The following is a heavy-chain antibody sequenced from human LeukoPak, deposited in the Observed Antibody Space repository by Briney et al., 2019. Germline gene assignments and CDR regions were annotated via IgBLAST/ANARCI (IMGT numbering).Heavy chain of an antibody. CDR2: IKSKGVGGTT. CDR3: TTEYYGSDYY. Sequence: GGSLRLSCAASGFTFSTAWMSWVRQAPGKGLEWVGQIKSKGVGGTTDYAAPVKGRFTISRDDTKSTVSLQMNSLKTEDTAIYYCTTEYYGSDYYWGQGTLVTVSS. V-gene: IGHV3-15*01. J-gene: IGHJ4*02. CDR1: GFTFSTAW. D-gene: IGHD3-10*01.